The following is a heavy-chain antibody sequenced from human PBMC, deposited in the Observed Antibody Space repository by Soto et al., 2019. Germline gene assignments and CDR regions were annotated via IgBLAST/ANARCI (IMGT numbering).Heavy chain of an antibody. J-gene: IGHJ4*02. CDR2: MNPNSGNT. CDR1: GYTFTSYD. V-gene: IGHV1-8*01. D-gene: IGHD1-26*01. Sequence: QVQLVQSGAEVKKPGASVKVSCKASGYTFTSYDINWVRQATGQGLEWMGWMNPNSGNTDYAQKFQGRVTITRNTSISTAYMELSSLRSEDRAVYYCARSKGSSPLHHPRTYPLDYWGQGTLVTVSS. CDR3: ARSKGSSPLHHPRTYPLDY.